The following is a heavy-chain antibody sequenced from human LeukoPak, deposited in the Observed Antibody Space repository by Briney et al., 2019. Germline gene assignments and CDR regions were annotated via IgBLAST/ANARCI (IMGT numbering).Heavy chain of an antibody. J-gene: IGHJ5*02. CDR3: ARGAPRWWFDP. Sequence: PSETLSLTCTVSGGSISSDSYYLTWIRQPAGKGLEWIGLIYTFGNTNYNPSLKSRVTISVDTSKNQFSLKLSSVTAADTAIYYCARGAPRWWFDPWGQGILVTVSS. CDR2: IYTFGNT. V-gene: IGHV4-61*02. CDR1: GGSISSDSYY. D-gene: IGHD4-23*01.